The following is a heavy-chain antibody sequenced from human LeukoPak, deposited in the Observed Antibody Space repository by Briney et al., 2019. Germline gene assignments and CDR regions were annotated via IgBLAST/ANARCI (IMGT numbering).Heavy chain of an antibody. J-gene: IGHJ4*02. CDR2: INHSGST. CDR1: GGSFSGYY. Sequence: PSETLSLTCAVYGGSFSGYYWSWIRQPPGKGLEWIGEINHSGSTNYNPSLKSRVTISVDTSKNQFSLKLSSVTAADTAVYYCARTGRNYYDSSGYYSGFDYWGQGTQVTVSS. D-gene: IGHD3-22*01. V-gene: IGHV4-34*01. CDR3: ARTGRNYYDSSGYYSGFDY.